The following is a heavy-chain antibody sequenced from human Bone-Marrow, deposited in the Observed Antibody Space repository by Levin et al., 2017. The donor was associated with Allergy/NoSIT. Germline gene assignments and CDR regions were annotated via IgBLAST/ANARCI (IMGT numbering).Heavy chain of an antibody. Sequence: PSETLSLTCAVSGGSISSSNWWSWVRQPPGKGLEWIGEIYHSGSTNYNPSLKSRVTISVDKSKNQFSLKLSSVTAADTAVYYCATGGITMVRAKERLFDPWGQGTLVTVSS. CDR2: IYHSGST. D-gene: IGHD3-10*01. V-gene: IGHV4-4*02. CDR3: ATGGITMVRAKERLFDP. J-gene: IGHJ5*02. CDR1: GGSISSSNW.